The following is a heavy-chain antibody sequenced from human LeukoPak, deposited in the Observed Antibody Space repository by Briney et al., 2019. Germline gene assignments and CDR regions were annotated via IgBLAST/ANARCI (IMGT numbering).Heavy chain of an antibody. CDR2: ISSSSSYI. J-gene: IGHJ1*01. D-gene: IGHD2-15*01. V-gene: IGHV3-21*01. Sequence: GGSLRLSCAASGFTFSSYSMNWVRQAPGKGLEWVSSISSSSSYIYYADSVKGRFTISRDNAKNSLYVQMNSLRVEDTAVYYCARAQYCSGGSCPLAEYFQHWGQGTLVTVSS. CDR3: ARAQYCSGGSCPLAEYFQH. CDR1: GFTFSSYS.